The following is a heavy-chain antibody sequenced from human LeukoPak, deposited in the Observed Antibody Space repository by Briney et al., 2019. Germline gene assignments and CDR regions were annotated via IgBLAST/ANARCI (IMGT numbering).Heavy chain of an antibody. CDR1: GGSISSYY. CDR2: IYYSGST. Sequence: SETLSLTCTVSGGSISSYYWSWIRQPPGKGLEWIGYIYYSGSTNYNPSLKSRVTISVDTSKNQFSLKLSSVAAADTAVYYCARGGYSGSYWGRGVAKYFQHWGQGTLVTVSS. D-gene: IGHD1-26*01. V-gene: IGHV4-59*01. CDR3: ARGGYSGSYWGRGVAKYFQH. J-gene: IGHJ1*01.